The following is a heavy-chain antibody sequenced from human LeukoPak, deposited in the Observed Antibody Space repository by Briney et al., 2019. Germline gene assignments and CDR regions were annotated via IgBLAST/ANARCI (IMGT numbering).Heavy chain of an antibody. Sequence: PGGSLRLSCAASRFTFSSYGMHWVRQAQGKGLEWVAFRRYDGSNKYYADSVKGRFTISRDNSKNTLYLQMNSLRAEDTAVYYCAKDCMTGTRRGDAFDIWGQGTMVTVSS. CDR1: RFTFSSYG. D-gene: IGHD1-1*01. V-gene: IGHV3-30*02. CDR3: AKDCMTGTRRGDAFDI. J-gene: IGHJ3*02. CDR2: RRYDGSNK.